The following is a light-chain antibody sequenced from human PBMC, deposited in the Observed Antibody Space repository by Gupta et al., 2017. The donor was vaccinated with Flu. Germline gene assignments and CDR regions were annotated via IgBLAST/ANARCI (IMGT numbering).Light chain of an antibody. CDR2: DDS. CDR1: SVGSKS. Sequence: GNTTRSACGGNSVGSKSVHWYQQKAGPAPVLVFYDDSNRPAVIAVRFSASDAGNTATLTISAAAEGEDADYYRPGADSSSVCVFGAGTKIKVL. J-gene: IGLJ1*01. CDR3: PGADSSSVCV. V-gene: IGLV3-21*03.